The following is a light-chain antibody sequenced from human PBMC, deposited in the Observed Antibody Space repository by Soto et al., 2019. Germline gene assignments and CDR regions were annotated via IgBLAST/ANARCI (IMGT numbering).Light chain of an antibody. CDR1: QSVSSSY. V-gene: IGKV3-20*01. CDR3: HQYGGSPPT. CDR2: GAS. Sequence: EIVLTQSPGTLSLSPGERATLSCRASQSVSSSYLAWYQQKPGQAPRLLIYGASSRATGIPDRFSGSGSGTDFTLTISRLEPEDFAVYYCHQYGGSPPTFGQGTKLQIK. J-gene: IGKJ2*01.